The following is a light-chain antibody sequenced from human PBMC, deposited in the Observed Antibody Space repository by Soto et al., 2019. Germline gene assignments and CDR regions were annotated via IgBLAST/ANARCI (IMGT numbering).Light chain of an antibody. CDR3: AAWDDSLNGVV. CDR2: SND. J-gene: IGLJ2*01. Sequence: QSVVTQPPSASGTPGQRVTIACSGSSSNIGRNTVHWYQQLPGTTPKLLIYSNDQRPSGVPDRFSGSKSGSSASLPISGLQSEDEADYYCAAWDDSLNGVVFGGGTKLTVL. CDR1: SSNIGRNT. V-gene: IGLV1-44*01.